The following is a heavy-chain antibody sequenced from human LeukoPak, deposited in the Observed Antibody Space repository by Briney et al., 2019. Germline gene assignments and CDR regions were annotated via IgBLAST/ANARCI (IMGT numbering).Heavy chain of an antibody. Sequence: SVKVSCKASGYTFTSYGISWVRQAPGQGLEWMGWISAYNGNTNYAQKLQGRVTMTTDTPTSTAYMEPRSLRSDDTAVYYCARVWQQLVHFAVSWFDPWGQGTLVTVSS. J-gene: IGHJ5*02. D-gene: IGHD6-13*01. CDR3: ARVWQQLVHFAVSWFDP. V-gene: IGHV1-18*01. CDR2: ISAYNGNT. CDR1: GYTFTSYG.